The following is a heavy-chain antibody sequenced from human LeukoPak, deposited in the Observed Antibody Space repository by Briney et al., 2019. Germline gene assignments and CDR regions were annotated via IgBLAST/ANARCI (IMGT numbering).Heavy chain of an antibody. CDR2: IYPAASET. D-gene: IGHD5-12*01. J-gene: IGHJ4*02. V-gene: IGHV5-51*01. CDR1: GYSFASYW. CDR3: ARSRESGYDWCFDY. Sequence: GDSLKISCKGSGYSFASYWIGGVRQMPGQGREWMGMIYPAASETRYSPSFQGQVTISADKSISTAYLQWGSLKASDTAMYYCARSRESGYDWCFDYWGQGTLVTVSS.